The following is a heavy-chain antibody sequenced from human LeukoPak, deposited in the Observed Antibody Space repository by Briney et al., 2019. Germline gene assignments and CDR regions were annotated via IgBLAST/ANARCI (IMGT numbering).Heavy chain of an antibody. V-gene: IGHV1-69*04. CDR1: GGTFSSYA. Sequence: SVKVSCKASGGTFSSYAISWVRQAPGQGLEWMGRIIPILGIANYAQKFQGRVTITADKSTSTAYMELSSLRSEDTAVYYCAGAPYYYDSSGSLGDYWGQGTLVTVSS. CDR2: IIPILGIA. D-gene: IGHD3-22*01. CDR3: AGAPYYYDSSGSLGDY. J-gene: IGHJ4*02.